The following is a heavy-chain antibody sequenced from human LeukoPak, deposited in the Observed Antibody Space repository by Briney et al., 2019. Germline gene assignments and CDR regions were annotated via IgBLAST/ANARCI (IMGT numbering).Heavy chain of an antibody. CDR2: MSYSGST. Sequence: SETLSLTCTVSGGSITTYDWSWSWVRQPPGKGLEWIGYMSYSGSTNYNPSLKSRVTISVDTSKNQFSLKLSSVTAADTAVYYCARGPRWGSYYYHMDVWGKGTTVTVSS. D-gene: IGHD3-16*01. J-gene: IGHJ6*03. CDR3: ARGPRWGSYYYHMDV. CDR1: GGSITTYD. V-gene: IGHV4-59*01.